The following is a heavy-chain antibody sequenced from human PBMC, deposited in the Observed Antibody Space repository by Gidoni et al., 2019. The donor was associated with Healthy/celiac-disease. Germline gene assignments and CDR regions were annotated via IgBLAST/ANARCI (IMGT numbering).Heavy chain of an antibody. CDR1: GGSFSGYY. J-gene: IGHJ4*02. CDR3: ARGPGGGAATPSGAFDY. Sequence: QVQLQQWGAGLLKPSETLSLTCSVYGGSFSGYYWSWIRQPPGKGLEWIGEINHSGSTNYNPSLKSRVTISVDTSKNQFSLKLSSVTAADTAVYYCARGPGGGAATPSGAFDYWGQGTLVTVSS. D-gene: IGHD2-21*01. CDR2: INHSGST. V-gene: IGHV4-34*01.